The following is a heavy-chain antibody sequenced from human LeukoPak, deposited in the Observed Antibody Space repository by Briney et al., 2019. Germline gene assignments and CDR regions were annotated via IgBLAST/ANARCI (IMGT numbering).Heavy chain of an antibody. CDR1: GGSISSSSYY. D-gene: IGHD1-26*01. CDR3: ARQSGSYGVYYYYMDV. CDR2: IYYSGST. Sequence: SETLSLTCTVSGGSISSSSYYWGWIRQPPGKGLEWIGNIYYSGSTYYNPSLKSRVTISVDTSKNQFSLKLSSVTAADTAVYYCARQSGSYGVYYYYMDVWGKGTTVTVSS. J-gene: IGHJ6*03. V-gene: IGHV4-39*01.